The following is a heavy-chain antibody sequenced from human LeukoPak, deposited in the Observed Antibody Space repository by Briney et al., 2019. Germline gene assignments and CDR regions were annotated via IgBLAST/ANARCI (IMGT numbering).Heavy chain of an antibody. J-gene: IGHJ5*02. V-gene: IGHV3-30*02. CDR1: GFTFSSYD. Sequence: PGGSLRLSCAASGFTFSSYDMHWVRQAPGKGLEWVAFIPYDGSNKYYADSVKGRFTISRDNAKNSLYLQMNSLRAEDTAVYYCARGPEPRYNWFDPWGQGTLVTVSS. CDR3: ARGPEPRYNWFDP. D-gene: IGHD1-14*01. CDR2: IPYDGSNK.